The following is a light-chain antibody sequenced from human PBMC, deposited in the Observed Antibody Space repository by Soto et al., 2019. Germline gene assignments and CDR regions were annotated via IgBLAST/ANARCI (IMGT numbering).Light chain of an antibody. Sequence: EIVLTQSPGTLSLSPGDRATLSCRASQSVSSTYLAWYQQKPGQAPRLLIHDVSNRATGIPARFSGSGSGTEFTLTISSLQSEDFAVYYCQQYYNWPRTFGQGTRLEIK. CDR1: QSVSSTY. V-gene: IGKV3D-15*01. J-gene: IGKJ5*01. CDR3: QQYYNWPRT. CDR2: DVS.